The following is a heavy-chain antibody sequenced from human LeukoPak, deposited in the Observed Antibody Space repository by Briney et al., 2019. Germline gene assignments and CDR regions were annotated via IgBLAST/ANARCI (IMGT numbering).Heavy chain of an antibody. D-gene: IGHD1-26*01. V-gene: IGHV1-46*01. Sequence: ASVKVSCKASGYAFTRHYMHWVRQAPGQGLEWMGLINPSGSSTIYAQKFQGSVTMTRDMSTSTDYMELSSLRSEDTAIYYCARDNSVGDNAWWFDPWGQGTLVTVSS. J-gene: IGHJ5*02. CDR2: INPSGSST. CDR3: ARDNSVGDNAWWFDP. CDR1: GYAFTRHY.